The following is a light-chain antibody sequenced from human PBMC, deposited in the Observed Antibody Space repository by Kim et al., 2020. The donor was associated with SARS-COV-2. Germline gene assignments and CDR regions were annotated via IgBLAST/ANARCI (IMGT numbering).Light chain of an antibody. V-gene: IGKV3-20*01. J-gene: IGKJ4*01. Sequence: SQGEGYNVYCRARQSVRSNYFAWYQQKPGQAPRLLIYGASNRDTGIPDRFSGGGSGTDFTLTINRVEPEDFAVYYCQQYGSSPGTFGGGTKVDIK. CDR2: GAS. CDR1: QSVRSNY. CDR3: QQYGSSPGT.